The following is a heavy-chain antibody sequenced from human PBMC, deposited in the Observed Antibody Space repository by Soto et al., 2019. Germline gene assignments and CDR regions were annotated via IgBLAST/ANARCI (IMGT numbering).Heavy chain of an antibody. CDR1: GYSVSSSDYY. D-gene: IGHD2-15*01. CDR3: APLTVSLSGPYGIHV. J-gene: IGHJ6*02. V-gene: IGHV4-39*01. Sequence: SETLSLTCSVSGYSVSSSDYYWAWIRQPPGKGLEWIGSMFYSGLTYYNPSLKSRVTLSVDTAKNHFSVRLNSVTAADTAVYYCAPLTVSLSGPYGIHVWGQGTTVTVSS. CDR2: MFYSGLT.